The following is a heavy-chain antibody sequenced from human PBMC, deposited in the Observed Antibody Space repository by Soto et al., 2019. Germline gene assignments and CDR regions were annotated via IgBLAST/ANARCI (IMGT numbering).Heavy chain of an antibody. CDR2: IRSKAYGGTT. D-gene: IGHD3-22*01. CDR1: GFTFGVYA. Sequence: PGGSLRLSCTASGFTFGVYAMSWVRQAPGKGLEWVGFIRSKAYGGTTEYAASVKGRFTISRDDSKSIAYLQMNSLKTEDTAVYYCTTEGYYYDSSGYLLTRWGQGTLVTVSS. J-gene: IGHJ4*02. CDR3: TTEGYYYDSSGYLLTR. V-gene: IGHV3-49*04.